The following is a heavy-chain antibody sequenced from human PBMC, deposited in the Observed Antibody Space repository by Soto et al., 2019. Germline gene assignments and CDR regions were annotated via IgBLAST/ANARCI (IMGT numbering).Heavy chain of an antibody. CDR3: ARRAGYCSGGSCYHNWFDP. J-gene: IGHJ5*02. V-gene: IGHV1-46*03. CDR1: GYTFTSYY. Sequence: ASVKVSCKASGYTFTSYYMPWVRQAPGQGLEWMGIINPSGGSTSYAQKFQGRVTMTRDTSTSTVYMELSSLRSEDTAVYYCARRAGYCSGGSCYHNWFDPWGQGTLVTVSS. D-gene: IGHD2-15*01. CDR2: INPSGGST.